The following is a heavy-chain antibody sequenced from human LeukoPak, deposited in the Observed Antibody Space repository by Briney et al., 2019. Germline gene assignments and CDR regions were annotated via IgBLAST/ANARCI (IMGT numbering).Heavy chain of an antibody. CDR1: GFTFSTYW. V-gene: IGHV3-74*01. CDR3: ARVWGLAVAGGEIEY. D-gene: IGHD6-13*01. Sequence: GGSLRLSCAASGFTFSTYWMHWVRQAPGKGLLWVSRINSDESRTDYADSVKGRFTISRDSAKNTLYLQSNSLRAEDTAVYYCARVWGLAVAGGEIEYWGQGTLVTVSS. J-gene: IGHJ4*02. CDR2: INSDESRT.